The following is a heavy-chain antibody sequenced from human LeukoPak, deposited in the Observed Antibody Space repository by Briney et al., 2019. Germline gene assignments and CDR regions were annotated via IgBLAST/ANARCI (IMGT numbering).Heavy chain of an antibody. CDR1: GYTFTGYY. V-gene: IGHV1-2*02. CDR2: INPNSGGT. CDR3: ARGDVAASADWFDP. J-gene: IGHJ5*02. Sequence: ASVKVSCKASGYTFTGYYMHWVRQAPGQGLEWMGWINPNSGGTNYAQKFQGRVTMTRDTSISTAYMELNRLRSDDTAVYYCARGDVAASADWFDPWGQGTLVTVSS. D-gene: IGHD2-21*01.